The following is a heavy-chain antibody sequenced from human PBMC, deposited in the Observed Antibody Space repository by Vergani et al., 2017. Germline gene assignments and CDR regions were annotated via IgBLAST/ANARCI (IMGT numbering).Heavy chain of an antibody. CDR1: GYTFISSG. J-gene: IGHJ4*02. CDR3: ARGPFSSSWNYFDY. CDR2: ISTYNGNT. Sequence: VQLVQSGAEVKKPGASVKVSYKASGYTFISSGITWVRQAPGQGLEWMGWISTYNGNTNYAQKFQGGVTMTTDTSTSTAYMELGSLRSDDTAVYYCARGPFSSSWNYFDYWGQGTLVTVSS. D-gene: IGHD6-13*01. V-gene: IGHV1-18*01.